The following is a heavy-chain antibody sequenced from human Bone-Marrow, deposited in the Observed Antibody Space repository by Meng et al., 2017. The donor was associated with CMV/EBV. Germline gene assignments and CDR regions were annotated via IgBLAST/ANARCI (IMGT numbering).Heavy chain of an antibody. CDR2: IKQDGSEK. J-gene: IGHJ6*02. Sequence: GESLKISCAASGFTFSSYWMSWVRQAPGKGLEWVANIKQDGSEKYYADSVKGRFTISRDNSKNTLYLQMNSLRAEDTAVYYCAKDWRTAGNGMDVWGQGTTVTVSS. D-gene: IGHD3-3*01. V-gene: IGHV3-7*01. CDR1: GFTFSSYW. CDR3: AKDWRTAGNGMDV.